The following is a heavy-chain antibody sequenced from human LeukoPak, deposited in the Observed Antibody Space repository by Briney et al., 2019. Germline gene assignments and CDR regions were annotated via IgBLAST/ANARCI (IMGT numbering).Heavy chain of an antibody. J-gene: IGHJ3*02. Sequence: GGSLRLSCAASGFTVSSNYMSWVRQAPGKGLEWVSVVYSGGSTYYADSVKGRFTISRDNSKNTLYLQMNSLTAEDTAVYYCARVGVVPAAIPDGFDIWGQGTMVTVSS. V-gene: IGHV3-53*01. CDR1: GFTVSSNY. D-gene: IGHD2-2*01. CDR2: VYSGGST. CDR3: ARVGVVPAAIPDGFDI.